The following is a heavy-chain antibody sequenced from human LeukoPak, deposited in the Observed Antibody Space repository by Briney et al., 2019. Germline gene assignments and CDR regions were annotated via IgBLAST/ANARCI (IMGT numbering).Heavy chain of an antibody. CDR2: ISTGGWSA. CDR3: VRGNFNGGIDY. CDR1: GFTFSSYW. J-gene: IGHJ4*02. V-gene: IGHV3-74*01. Sequence: GESLRLSCAASGFTFSSYWMHWVHQAPGKGLVWVSRISTGGWSAKYADFVEGRFTISRDNAKNTLYLQINSLRAEDTAAYYCVRGNFNGGIDYWGQGTLVTVSS.